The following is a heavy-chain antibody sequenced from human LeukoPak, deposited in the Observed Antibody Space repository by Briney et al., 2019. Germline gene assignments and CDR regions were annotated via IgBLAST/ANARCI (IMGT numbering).Heavy chain of an antibody. CDR3: ARGRTGHQSYYYYYMDV. CDR2: ISHSGMTI. J-gene: IGHJ6*03. CDR1: GFNFGDDF. Sequence: GGSLRLSCAASGFNFGDDFMTWIREAPGKGLEWTSFISHSGMTISYAESVRGRFTISRDNGKNTLFLQMTKLGAEDTALYYCARGRTGHQSYYYYYMDVWGKGTPVIVSS. V-gene: IGHV3-11*01. D-gene: IGHD3/OR15-3a*01.